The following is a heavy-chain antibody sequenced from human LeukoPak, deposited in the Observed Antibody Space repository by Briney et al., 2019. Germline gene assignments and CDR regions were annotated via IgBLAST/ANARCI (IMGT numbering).Heavy chain of an antibody. CDR3: ARDRVYYYDSSGYYPDAFDI. Sequence: GGSLRLSCAASGFTFSNYWMSWVRQAPGKGLEWVSVIYSGGSTYYADSVKGRFTISRDNSKNTLYLQMNSLRAEDTAVYYCARDRVYYYDSSGYYPDAFDIWGQGTMVTVSS. D-gene: IGHD3-22*01. J-gene: IGHJ3*02. V-gene: IGHV3-66*01. CDR2: IYSGGST. CDR1: GFTFSNYW.